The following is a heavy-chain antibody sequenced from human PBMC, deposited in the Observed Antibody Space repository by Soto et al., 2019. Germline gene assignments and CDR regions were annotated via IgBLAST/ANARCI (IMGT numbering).Heavy chain of an antibody. CDR1: GFTFSSYS. V-gene: IGHV3-48*01. Sequence: QPGGSLRLSCAASGFTFSSYSMNWVRQAPGKGLEWVSYISSSSSTIYYADSVKGRFTISRDNAKNSLYLQMNSLRAEDTAVYYCARDRRGWTYKFDYWGQGTLVTVSS. D-gene: IGHD6-19*01. J-gene: IGHJ4*02. CDR3: ARDRRGWTYKFDY. CDR2: ISSSSSTI.